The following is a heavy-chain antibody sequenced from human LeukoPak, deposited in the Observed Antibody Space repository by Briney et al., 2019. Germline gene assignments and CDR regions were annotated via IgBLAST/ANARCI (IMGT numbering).Heavy chain of an antibody. Sequence: PSETLSLTCTVSGGSISSSSDYWSWIRQPPGKGLEWIGYIYYSGSTNYNPSLKSRVTISVDTSKNQFSLKLSSVTAADTAVYYCARDRVPYYYGSGSASNNYYYYYYMDVWGKGTTVTVSS. J-gene: IGHJ6*03. CDR3: ARDRVPYYYGSGSASNNYYYYYYMDV. CDR2: IYYSGST. CDR1: GGSISSSSDY. V-gene: IGHV4-61*01. D-gene: IGHD3-10*01.